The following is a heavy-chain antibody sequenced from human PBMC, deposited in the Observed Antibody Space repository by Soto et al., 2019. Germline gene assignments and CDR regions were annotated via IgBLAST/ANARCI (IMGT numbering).Heavy chain of an antibody. D-gene: IGHD5-18*01. CDR3: AIAGTRGYSYGPVDF. Sequence: SETLSLTCTVSGGSISGSDYYWSWIRQAPGKGLEWIGYMFYSGSAYYSPSLQPRLTMSVDTSTNQFSLRLSSVTAADTAVYYCAIAGTRGYSYGPVDFWGQGTLVTVSS. V-gene: IGHV4-30-4*01. J-gene: IGHJ4*02. CDR2: MFYSGSA. CDR1: GGSISGSDYY.